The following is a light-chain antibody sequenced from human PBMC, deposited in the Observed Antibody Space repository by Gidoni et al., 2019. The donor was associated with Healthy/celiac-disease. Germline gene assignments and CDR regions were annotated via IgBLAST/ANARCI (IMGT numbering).Light chain of an antibody. CDR2: KDN. Sequence: NFMLTQPHPVSESPVQSVTITCTGSSGSIASNYVQWYQHRPGSAPTSVIYKDNQRPSGVPDRFSGSSDSSSDSASLTISGLKTEDEADYYCQSYDSSNRWVFGGGTKLTVL. V-gene: IGLV6-57*02. CDR1: SGSIASNY. J-gene: IGLJ3*02. CDR3: QSYDSSNRWV.